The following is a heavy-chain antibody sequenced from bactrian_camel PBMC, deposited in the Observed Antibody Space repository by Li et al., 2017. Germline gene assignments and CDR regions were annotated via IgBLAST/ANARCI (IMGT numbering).Heavy chain of an antibody. Sequence: HVQLVESGGGSVQPGESLKLTCKTSDFIFNVCQMHWYRQAPGKERELVSTIFAGGATTYADSVKGRFTISRFNRANELYLQMNSLETEDTAAYYCAADCVGWAQGSYWGQGTQVTV. CDR2: IFAGGAT. CDR3: AADCVGWAQGSY. CDR1: DFIFNVCQ. J-gene: IGHJ4*01. D-gene: IGHD5*01. V-gene: IGHV3S53*01.